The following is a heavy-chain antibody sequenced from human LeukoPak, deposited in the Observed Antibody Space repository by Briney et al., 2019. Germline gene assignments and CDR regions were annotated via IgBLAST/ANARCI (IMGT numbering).Heavy chain of an antibody. CDR2: IYHSGRT. CDR1: GYSISSGYH. CDR3: ARGGYSSDFDY. Sequence: SETLSLTCTVSGYSISSGYHWGWIRQPPGKGLEWIGSIYHSGRTYYNPSLKSRVTISVDTSKNQFSLKPSSVTAADTAVYYCARGGYSSDFDYWGQGTLVTVSP. D-gene: IGHD5-18*01. V-gene: IGHV4-38-2*02. J-gene: IGHJ4*02.